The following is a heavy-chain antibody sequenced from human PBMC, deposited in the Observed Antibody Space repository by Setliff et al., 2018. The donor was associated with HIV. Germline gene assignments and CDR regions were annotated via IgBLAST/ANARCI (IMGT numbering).Heavy chain of an antibody. CDR2: MYYRGTT. J-gene: IGHJ4*02. Sequence: SETLSLTCTVSGGSIISSSYYWGWIRQPPGKGLEWIGTMYYRGTTYNNPSLKSRDTFSADTSKNQFSLNLNSVTATDTAVYYCVRQGLTMNRGVPAPILYYFDYWGQGILVTVSS. V-gene: IGHV4-39*01. CDR1: GGSIISSSYY. D-gene: IGHD3-10*01. CDR3: VRQGLTMNRGVPAPILYYFDY.